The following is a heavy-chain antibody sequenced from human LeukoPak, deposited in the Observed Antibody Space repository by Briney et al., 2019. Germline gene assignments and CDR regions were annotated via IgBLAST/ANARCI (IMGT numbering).Heavy chain of an antibody. D-gene: IGHD3-3*01. CDR2: IGASGVST. CDR3: AQNTILDSWSY. Sequence: PGGSLRLSCAASGFAYSSHWMSWVRQAPGKGLEWVSAIGASGVSTYYADSVKGRFTIARDNSKNTLFLQMNSLRADDTAVYYCAQNTILDSWSYWGQGTLVTVSS. CDR1: GFAYSSHW. J-gene: IGHJ4*02. V-gene: IGHV3-23*01.